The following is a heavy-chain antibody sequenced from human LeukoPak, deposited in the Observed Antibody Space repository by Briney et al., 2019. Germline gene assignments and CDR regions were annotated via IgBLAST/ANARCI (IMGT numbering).Heavy chain of an antibody. V-gene: IGHV3-30-3*01. J-gene: IGHJ6*02. D-gene: IGHD3-3*01. CDR1: GFTFSSYA. CDR3: ARGDGWPTYYDFWSGYYNNYYGMDV. Sequence: QPGRSLRLSCAASGFTFSSYAMHWVRQAPGKGLEWVAVISYDGSSKYYADSVKGRFTISRDNSKNTLYMQMNSLRAEDTAVYYCARGDGWPTYYDFWSGYYNNYYGMDVWGQGTTVTVSS. CDR2: ISYDGSSK.